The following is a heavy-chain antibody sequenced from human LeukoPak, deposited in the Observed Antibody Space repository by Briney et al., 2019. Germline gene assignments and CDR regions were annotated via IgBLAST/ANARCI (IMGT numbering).Heavy chain of an antibody. D-gene: IGHD1-1*01. CDR2: INSDGSST. Sequence: PGGSLRLSCAASGFTFSSYWMHWVRQAPGKGLVWVSRINSDGSSTSYADSVKGRFTISRDNAKNTLYLQMNSLRAEDTAVYYCAKATTGTTGGAWFDPWGQGTLVTVSS. CDR1: GFTFSSYW. V-gene: IGHV3-74*01. J-gene: IGHJ5*02. CDR3: AKATTGTTGGAWFDP.